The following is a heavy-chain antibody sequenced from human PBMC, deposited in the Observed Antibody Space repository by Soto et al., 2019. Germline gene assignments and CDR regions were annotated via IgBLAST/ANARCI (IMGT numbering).Heavy chain of an antibody. CDR2: ISSSSSTI. J-gene: IGHJ6*02. CDR3: ARDKGGCISTSCYEYYYYGMDV. Sequence: GGSLRLSCAASGFTFSSYSMNWVRQAPGKGLEWVSYISSSSSTIYYADSVKGRFTISRDNAKNSLYLQMNSLRDEDTAVYYCARDKGGCISTSCYEYYYYGMDVWGQGTTVTV. CDR1: GFTFSSYS. D-gene: IGHD2-2*01. V-gene: IGHV3-48*02.